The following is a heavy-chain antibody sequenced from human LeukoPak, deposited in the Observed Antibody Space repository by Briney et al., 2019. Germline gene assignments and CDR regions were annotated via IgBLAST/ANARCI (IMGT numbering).Heavy chain of an antibody. CDR2: IYYSGST. V-gene: IGHV4-30-4*08. Sequence: SQTLSLTCTVSGGSISSGGYYWSWIRQHPGKGLEWIGYIYYSGSTYYNPSLKSRVTISVDTSKNQFSLKLSSVTAADTAVYYCARVGYDILTGYYSFDYWGQGTLVTVSS. CDR3: ARVGYDILTGYYSFDY. CDR1: GGSISSGGYY. D-gene: IGHD3-9*01. J-gene: IGHJ4*02.